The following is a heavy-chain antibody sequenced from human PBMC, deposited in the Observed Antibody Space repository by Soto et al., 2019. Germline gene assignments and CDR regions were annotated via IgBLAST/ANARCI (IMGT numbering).Heavy chain of an antibody. CDR2: ISSRSYTF. D-gene: IGHD6-6*01. J-gene: IGHJ6*02. V-gene: IGHV3-48*02. Sequence: EVQLVESGGGLVQPGGSLRLSCAASGFSFSTYSMNWVGQAPGKGLEGVSYISSRSYTFYYIDSVKGRFTISRDNAKSSLYLQMNSLRDEDTAVYYCARGGSSSDNGMDVWGQGTTVTVSS. CDR3: ARGGSSSDNGMDV. CDR1: GFSFSTYS.